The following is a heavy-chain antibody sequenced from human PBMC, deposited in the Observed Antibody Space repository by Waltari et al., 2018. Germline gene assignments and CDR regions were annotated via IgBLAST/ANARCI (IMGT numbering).Heavy chain of an antibody. Sequence: EVQLVESGGGLVQPGGSLRLSCAASGFTFSSYWMSCVRQAPGKGLEWVANIKQDGSEKYYVDSVKGRFTISRDNAKNSLYLQMNSLRAEDTAVYYCARDSPSAMGRAFDIWGQGTMVTVSS. D-gene: IGHD3-16*01. V-gene: IGHV3-7*01. CDR2: IKQDGSEK. J-gene: IGHJ3*02. CDR3: ARDSPSAMGRAFDI. CDR1: GFTFSSYW.